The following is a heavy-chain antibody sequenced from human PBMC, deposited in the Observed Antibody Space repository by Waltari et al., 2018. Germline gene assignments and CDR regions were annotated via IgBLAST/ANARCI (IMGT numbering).Heavy chain of an antibody. D-gene: IGHD1-1*01. CDR1: GFNFTLFG. J-gene: IGHJ4*02. V-gene: IGHV3-30*02. CDR3: VKGNEIDY. Sequence: QVHLVESGGGVVQPGGSLRLSCAAPGFNFTLFGMHWVRQGPGKGLEWVSFISYDGSNENYADSVKGRFTMSRDNSKKMLYVQMNNLRAEDSAVYYCVKGNEIDYWGQGTLVTVSS. CDR2: ISYDGSNE.